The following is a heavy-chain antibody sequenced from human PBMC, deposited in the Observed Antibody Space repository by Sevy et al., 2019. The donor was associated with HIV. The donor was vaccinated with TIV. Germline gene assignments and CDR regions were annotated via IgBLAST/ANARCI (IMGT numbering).Heavy chain of an antibody. CDR3: ATGRQGATYGY. D-gene: IGHD3-10*01. J-gene: IGHJ4*02. CDR2: ISYDGSDK. V-gene: IGHV3-30*03. Sequence: GGSLRLSCAASGFNFRIYAMHWVRQAPGKGLEWVAVISYDGSDKFYAESVKGRFTISRDISKNMVFLQLNSLRGDDTAVYYCATGRQGATYGYWGQGTPVTVSS. CDR1: GFNFRIYA.